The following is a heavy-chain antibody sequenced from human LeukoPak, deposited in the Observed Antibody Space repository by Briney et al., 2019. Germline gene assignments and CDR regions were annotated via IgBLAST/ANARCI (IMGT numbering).Heavy chain of an antibody. CDR1: GFTFSSYA. J-gene: IGHJ4*02. CDR2: ISYDGSNK. CDR3: ARALSPFDY. Sequence: GGSLRLSCAASGFTFSSYAMHWARQAPGKGLEWVAVISYDGSNKYYADSVKGRFTISRDNSKNTLYLQTNSLRAEDTAVYYCARALSPFDYWGQGTLVTVSS. V-gene: IGHV3-30-3*01.